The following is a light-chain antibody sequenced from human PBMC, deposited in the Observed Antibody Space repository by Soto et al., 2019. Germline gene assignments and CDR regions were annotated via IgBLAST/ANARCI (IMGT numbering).Light chain of an antibody. Sequence: EIVLTQSPRTLSLSPGETATLSCRASQTGDSRYLAWYQQKRGQAPRLHIYAATSRATGVPDRFSGSGSGTDFTLTIRRLEPEDFAVYYCRQYDSTVWTFGQGTKVDNK. J-gene: IGKJ1*01. CDR3: RQYDSTVWT. V-gene: IGKV3-20*01. CDR2: AAT. CDR1: QTGDSRY.